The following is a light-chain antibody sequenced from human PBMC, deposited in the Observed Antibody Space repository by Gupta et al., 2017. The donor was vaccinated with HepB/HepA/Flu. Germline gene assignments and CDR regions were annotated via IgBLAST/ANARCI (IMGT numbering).Light chain of an antibody. CDR1: QGISSS. J-gene: IGKJ3*01. Sequence: DIQLTQSPSFLSASVGDRVIITCRASQGISSSLAWFQQKPGIAPNLLIYAASTVESGVSSRFSGSGSGTEFTLTISIRHPEDFATYYCQQSSSYPITFGPGTKVDVK. CDR3: QQSSSYPIT. V-gene: IGKV1-9*01. CDR2: AAS.